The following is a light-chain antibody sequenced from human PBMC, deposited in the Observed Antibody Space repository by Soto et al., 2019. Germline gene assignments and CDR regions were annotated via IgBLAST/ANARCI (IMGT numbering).Light chain of an antibody. Sequence: LTQPPSASGTPGQRVTISCSGSSSNIGSNTVNWYQHLPGTAPKVLIYSNNQRPSGVPDRFSGSKSGTSASLAIFGLQSEDEAAYFCAAWDDSLNGWVFGGGTKLTVL. CDR2: SNN. V-gene: IGLV1-44*01. CDR1: SSNIGSNT. CDR3: AAWDDSLNGWV. J-gene: IGLJ3*02.